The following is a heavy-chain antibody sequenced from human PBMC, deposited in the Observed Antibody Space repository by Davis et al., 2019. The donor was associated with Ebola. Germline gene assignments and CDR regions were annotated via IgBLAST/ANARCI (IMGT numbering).Heavy chain of an antibody. V-gene: IGHV1-24*01. J-gene: IGHJ3*02. CDR3: ATRDCSSTNCFYDAFDI. CDR1: GYTLTESS. Sequence: ASVKVSCKVSGYTLTESSMHWVRQAPGKGLEWMGGFDPEEDETIYAQKFQGRVTMTEDTSTDTAYMEVSSLRSEDTAVYYCATRDCSSTNCFYDAFDIWGKGTMVSVSS. D-gene: IGHD2-2*01. CDR2: FDPEEDET.